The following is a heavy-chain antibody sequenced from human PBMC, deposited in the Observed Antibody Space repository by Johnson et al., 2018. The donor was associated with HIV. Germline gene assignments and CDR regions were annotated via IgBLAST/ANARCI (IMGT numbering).Heavy chain of an antibody. D-gene: IGHD3-16*01. V-gene: IGHV3-66*01. CDR3: ARDRGSIFGI. CDR1: GFTVSSNY. CDR2: IYSGGST. J-gene: IGHJ3*02. Sequence: VQLVESGGGVVQPGRSVRFSCAASGFTVSSNYMSWVRQAPGKGLEWVSIIYSGGSTYYADSVRGRFTVSRDNSKNTVFLQMKSLRVEDTAVYYCARDRGSIFGIWGQGTTVTVSS.